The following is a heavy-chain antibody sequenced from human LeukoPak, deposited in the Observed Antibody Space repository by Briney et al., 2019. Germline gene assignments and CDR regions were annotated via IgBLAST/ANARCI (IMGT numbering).Heavy chain of an antibody. Sequence: ASVKVSCKASGYTFAGYYMHWARQAPGQGLEWMGRINPNSGGTNYAQKFQGRVTMTRDTSISTAYMELSRLRSDDTAVYYCARVNRGITGTVDYWGQGTLVTVSS. D-gene: IGHD1-20*01. J-gene: IGHJ4*02. V-gene: IGHV1-2*06. CDR2: INPNSGGT. CDR1: GYTFAGYY. CDR3: ARVNRGITGTVDY.